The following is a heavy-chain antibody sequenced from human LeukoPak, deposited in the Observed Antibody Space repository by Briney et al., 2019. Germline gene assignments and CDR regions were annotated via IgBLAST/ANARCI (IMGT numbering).Heavy chain of an antibody. CDR3: AKARGELPYFDY. D-gene: IGHD1-26*01. J-gene: IGHJ4*02. Sequence: SGGSLRLSCAASGFTFSSYAMSWVRQAPGKGLEWVSAISGSGGSTYYADSVKGRFTISRDNSKNTLYLQMNSLRAEDTAVYYCAKARGELPYFDYWGQGTLVTVSS. CDR1: GFTFSSYA. V-gene: IGHV3-23*01. CDR2: ISGSGGST.